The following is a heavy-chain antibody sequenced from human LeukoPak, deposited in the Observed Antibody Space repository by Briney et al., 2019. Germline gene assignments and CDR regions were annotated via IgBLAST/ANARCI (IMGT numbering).Heavy chain of an antibody. J-gene: IGHJ4*02. D-gene: IGHD2-2*01. CDR1: GFTFSSYG. V-gene: IGHV3-30*02. CDR2: IRYDGSNK. CDR3: AANVVVPAAIFY. Sequence: GGSLRLSCAASGFTFSSYGMHWVRQAPGKGLEWVAFIRYDGSNKYYADSVKGRFTISRDNSKNTLYLQMNSLRAEDTAVYYCAANVVVPAAIFYWGQGTLVTVSS.